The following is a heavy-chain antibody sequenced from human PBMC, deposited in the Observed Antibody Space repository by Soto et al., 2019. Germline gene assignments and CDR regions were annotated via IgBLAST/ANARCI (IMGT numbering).Heavy chain of an antibody. CDR2: IIHIFGTA. V-gene: IGHV1-69*01. Sequence: QVQLVQSGAEVKKPGSSVKVSCKASGGTFSSYAISWVRQAPGQGLEWMGGIIHIFGTANDAKKFQGRVTITADESTSRAYLELSSLGSEDPAVCCCARGGGRHSYSSGWSDAFDIWGQGAMVTGSS. J-gene: IGHJ3*02. CDR3: ARGGGRHSYSSGWSDAFDI. D-gene: IGHD6-19*01. CDR1: GGTFSSYA.